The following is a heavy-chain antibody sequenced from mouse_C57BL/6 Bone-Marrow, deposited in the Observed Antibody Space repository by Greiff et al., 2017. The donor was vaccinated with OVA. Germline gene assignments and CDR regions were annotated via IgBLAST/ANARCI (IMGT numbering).Heavy chain of an antibody. Sequence: QVQLKESGPELVKPGASVKISCKASGYAFSSSWMNWVKQRPGKGLEWIGRIYPGDGDTNYNGKFKGKATLTADKSSSTAYMQLSSLTSEDSAVYFCARDDYLAWFAYWGQGTLVTVSA. CDR1: GYAFSSSW. CDR2: IYPGDGDT. J-gene: IGHJ3*01. CDR3: ARDDYLAWFAY. V-gene: IGHV1-82*01. D-gene: IGHD2-4*01.